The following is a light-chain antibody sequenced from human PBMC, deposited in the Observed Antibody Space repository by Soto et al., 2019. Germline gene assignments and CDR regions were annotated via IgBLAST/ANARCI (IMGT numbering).Light chain of an antibody. CDR3: QQYGSPWT. CDR1: QSVSSSY. V-gene: IGKV3-20*01. Sequence: EILMTQSPATLSVSRGERATLSCRASQSVSSSYLAWYQQKPGQAPRLLIYGTSNRATGIPDRFSGTESGTDFTLTISRLEPEDFAVYYCQQYGSPWTFGQGTKVDIK. J-gene: IGKJ1*01. CDR2: GTS.